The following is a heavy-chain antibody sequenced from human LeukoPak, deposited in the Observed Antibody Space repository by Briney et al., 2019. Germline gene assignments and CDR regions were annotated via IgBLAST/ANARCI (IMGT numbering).Heavy chain of an antibody. Sequence: GGSLRLSCAASGFTFSSYGMHWVRQAPGKGLEWVAVISYDGSNKYYADSVKGRFTISRDNSKNTLYLQMNSLRAEDTAVYYCAKDLGGFGEPAYFDYWGQGTLVTVSS. CDR2: ISYDGSNK. V-gene: IGHV3-30*18. CDR3: AKDLGGFGEPAYFDY. D-gene: IGHD3-10*01. J-gene: IGHJ4*02. CDR1: GFTFSSYG.